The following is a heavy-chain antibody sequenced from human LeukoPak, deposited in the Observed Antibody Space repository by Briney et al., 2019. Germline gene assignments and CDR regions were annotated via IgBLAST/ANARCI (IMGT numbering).Heavy chain of an antibody. CDR2: IYSSGST. CDR1: GGSISGYF. Sequence: SSETLSLTCTVSGGSISGYFCIWIRQSAGKGLEWIRRIYSSGSTNYNPSFKSRVTMSVDTSNNQFSLTLNSVTAADTALYYCARELSSWPNWLDHWGQGTLVTVSS. V-gene: IGHV4-4*07. CDR3: ARELSSWPNWLDH. D-gene: IGHD6-13*01. J-gene: IGHJ5*02.